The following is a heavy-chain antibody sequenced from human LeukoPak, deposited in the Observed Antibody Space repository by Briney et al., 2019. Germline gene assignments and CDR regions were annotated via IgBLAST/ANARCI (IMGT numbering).Heavy chain of an antibody. J-gene: IGHJ4*02. CDR2: IKQDGSEK. D-gene: IGHD2-15*01. Sequence: GGSLRLSCAASGFTFSSYWMSWVRQAPGKGLEWVANIKQDGSEKYYVDSVKGRFTISRDSAKNSLYLQMNSLRAEDTAVYYCARDLTYCSGGSCYDGPFDYWGQGTLVTVSS. CDR1: GFTFSSYW. V-gene: IGHV3-7*01. CDR3: ARDLTYCSGGSCYDGPFDY.